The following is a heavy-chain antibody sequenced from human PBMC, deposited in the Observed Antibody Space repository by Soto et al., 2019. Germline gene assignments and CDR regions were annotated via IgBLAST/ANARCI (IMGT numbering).Heavy chain of an antibody. CDR3: ARDRGFTSGYEGLVDY. V-gene: IGHV4-4*07. J-gene: IGHJ4*02. CDR2: IQASGST. D-gene: IGHD3-16*01. Sequence: NPTDTLSLTCTVSGDSISSYYWSWIRQPAGKGLEWIGRIQASGSTKYNPSLKSRLTLSVDTSKNQFSLELNSVTAADTAVYYCARDRGFTSGYEGLVDYWGQVTLVTVSS. CDR1: GDSISSYY.